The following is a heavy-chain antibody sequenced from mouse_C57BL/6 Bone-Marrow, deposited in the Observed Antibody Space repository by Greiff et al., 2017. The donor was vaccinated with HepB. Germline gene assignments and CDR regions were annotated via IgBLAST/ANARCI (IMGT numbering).Heavy chain of an antibody. Sequence: QVHVKQSGAELAKPGASVKLSCKASGYTFTSYWMHWVKQRPGQGLEWIGYINPSSGYTKYNQKFKDKATLTADKSSSTAYMQLSSLTYEDSAVYYCARRGSSGYYAMDYWGQGTSVTVSS. V-gene: IGHV1-7*01. CDR1: GYTFTSYW. CDR3: ARRGSSGYYAMDY. CDR2: INPSSGYT. D-gene: IGHD3-2*02. J-gene: IGHJ4*01.